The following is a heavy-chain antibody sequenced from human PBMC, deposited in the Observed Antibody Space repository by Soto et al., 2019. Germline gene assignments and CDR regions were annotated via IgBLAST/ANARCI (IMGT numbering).Heavy chain of an antibody. CDR1: GFTFSSYA. CDR3: AKRGAGHYFDY. Sequence: EVQLLESGGGLVQPGGSLRLSCAASGFTFSSYAMSWVRQAPGKGLEWVSVISGSGDSTYYADSVKGRLTISRDNSKNTLYLQMNSLRAEDPAVYNCAKRGAGHYFDYWGQGTLVTVSS. J-gene: IGHJ4*02. CDR2: ISGSGDST. D-gene: IGHD6-19*01. V-gene: IGHV3-23*01.